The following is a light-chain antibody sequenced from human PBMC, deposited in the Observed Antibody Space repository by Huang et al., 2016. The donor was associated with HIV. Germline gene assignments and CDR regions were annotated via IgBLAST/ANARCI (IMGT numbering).Light chain of an antibody. CDR1: QSVSRF. V-gene: IGKV3-11*01. Sequence: EIVLTQSPATLSLSPGERATLSCRASQSVSRFLAWYQQKAGQAPRLLIHDASNRAIDSPARFSGSGSGTEFTLTISSLEPEDFAVYYCQQRSSWPRVTFGGGTKVELK. J-gene: IGKJ4*01. CDR3: QQRSSWPRVT. CDR2: DAS.